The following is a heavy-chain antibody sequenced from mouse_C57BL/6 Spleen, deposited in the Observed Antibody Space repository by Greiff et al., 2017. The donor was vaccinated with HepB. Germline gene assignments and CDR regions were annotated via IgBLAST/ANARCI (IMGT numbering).Heavy chain of an antibody. CDR3: ARAFYYDYGYWYFDV. V-gene: IGHV1-81*01. D-gene: IGHD2-4*01. Sequence: VQLQESGAELARPGASVKLSCKASGYTFTSYGISWVKQRTGQGLEWIGEIYPRSGNTYYNEKFKGKATLTADKSSSTAYMELRSLTSEDSAVYFCARAFYYDYGYWYFDVWGTGTTVTVSS. CDR1: GYTFTSYG. CDR2: IYPRSGNT. J-gene: IGHJ1*03.